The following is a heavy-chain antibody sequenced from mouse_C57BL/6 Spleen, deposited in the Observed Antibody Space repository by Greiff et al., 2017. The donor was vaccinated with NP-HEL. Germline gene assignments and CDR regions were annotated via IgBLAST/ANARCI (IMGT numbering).Heavy chain of an antibody. D-gene: IGHD2-4*01. CDR1: GYTFTSYW. CDR2: IHPNSGST. V-gene: IGHV1-64*01. J-gene: IGHJ4*01. CDR3: ARKGDYDYADYYAMDY. Sequence: QVQLQQPGAELVKPGASVKLSCKASGYTFTSYWMHWVKQRPGQGLEWIGMIHPNSGSTNYNEKFKSKATLTVDKSSSTAYMQLSSLTSEDSAVYYCARKGDYDYADYYAMDYWGQGTSVTVSS.